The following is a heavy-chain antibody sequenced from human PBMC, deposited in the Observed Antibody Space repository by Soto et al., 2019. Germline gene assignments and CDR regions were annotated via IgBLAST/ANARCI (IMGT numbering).Heavy chain of an antibody. CDR2: IYPGDSDT. CDR1: GYSFTTYW. CDR3: ARPRSGSYRLDYYGMDV. J-gene: IGHJ6*02. Sequence: PGASLQISCKGSGYSFTTYWVAWVRQMPGKGLEWMGIIYPGDSDTRYSPSFQGQVTISADKSISTAYLQCRSLRASDTAMYYCARPRSGSYRLDYYGMDVWGQGTTVTVSS. V-gene: IGHV5-51*01. D-gene: IGHD3-10*01.